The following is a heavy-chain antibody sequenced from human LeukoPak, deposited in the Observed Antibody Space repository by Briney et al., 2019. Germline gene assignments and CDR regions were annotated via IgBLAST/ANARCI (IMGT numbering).Heavy chain of an antibody. CDR2: MYDSGST. D-gene: IGHD5-18*01. Sequence: SETLSLTCAVYGGSFSGYYWSWIRQPPGKGLEWIGYMYDSGSTNYNPSLKSRVTISVDTSKSQFSLRLSSMTAADTAVYYCARGSGYSYGDYYFDFWGQGTLVTVSS. CDR3: ARGSGYSYGDYYFDF. CDR1: GGSFSGYY. V-gene: IGHV4-59*01. J-gene: IGHJ4*02.